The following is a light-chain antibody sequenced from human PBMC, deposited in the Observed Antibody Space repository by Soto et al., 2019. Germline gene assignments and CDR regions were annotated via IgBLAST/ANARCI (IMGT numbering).Light chain of an antibody. V-gene: IGKV3-20*01. Sequence: ENVLTQSPGTLSLSPGERATLSCRASQTVGSYLTWYQQRPGQAPRLLISGASRRATGIPDRFSGSGSGTDFTLTISRLEPEDFALYYCQQYGTSPITCGQGTRLEIK. CDR1: QTVGSY. CDR3: QQYGTSPIT. CDR2: GAS. J-gene: IGKJ5*01.